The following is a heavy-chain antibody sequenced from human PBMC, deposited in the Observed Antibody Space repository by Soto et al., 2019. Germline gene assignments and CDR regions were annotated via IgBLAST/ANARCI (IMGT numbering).Heavy chain of an antibody. CDR2: IYHSGST. Sequence: PSETLSLTCAVSGGSISSGGYSWSWIRQPPGKGLEWIGCIYHSGSTYYNPSLKSRVTISVDMSKNQFSLKLSSVTAADTAVYYCARDVVVVAGDYYYYYMDVWGKGTTVTVSS. CDR1: GGSISSGGYS. CDR3: ARDVVVVAGDYYYYYMDV. V-gene: IGHV4-30-2*03. J-gene: IGHJ6*03. D-gene: IGHD2-15*01.